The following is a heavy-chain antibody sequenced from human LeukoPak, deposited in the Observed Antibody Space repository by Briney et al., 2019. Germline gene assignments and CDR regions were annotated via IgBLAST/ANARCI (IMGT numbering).Heavy chain of an antibody. Sequence: PSETLFLTCTVSGGSISSGGYYWSWIRQPPGMGLEWIGYIYHSGSTYYNPSLKSRVTISVDTSKNQFSLKLSSVTAADTAVYYCARVEMATIIPDYWGQGTLVTVSS. V-gene: IGHV4-30-2*01. CDR2: IYHSGST. J-gene: IGHJ4*02. D-gene: IGHD5-24*01. CDR1: GGSISSGGYY. CDR3: ARVEMATIIPDY.